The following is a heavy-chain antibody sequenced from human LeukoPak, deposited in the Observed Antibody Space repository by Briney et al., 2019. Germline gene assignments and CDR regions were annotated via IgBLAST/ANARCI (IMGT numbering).Heavy chain of an antibody. J-gene: IGHJ3*02. Sequence: GGSLRLSCAASGFTLSSYSMNWVRQAPGKGLEWVSSISSSSSYIYYADSVKGRITISRDNAKNSLYLQMNSLKTEDTAVYYCARSDSYAAFDIWGQATMVTVSS. CDR3: ARSDSYAAFDI. D-gene: IGHD3-16*01. V-gene: IGHV3-21*04. CDR2: ISSSSSYI. CDR1: GFTLSSYS.